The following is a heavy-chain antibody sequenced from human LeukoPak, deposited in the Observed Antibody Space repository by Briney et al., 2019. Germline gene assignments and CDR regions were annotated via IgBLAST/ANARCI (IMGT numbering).Heavy chain of an antibody. J-gene: IGHJ4*02. CDR3: TTDWGSTY. D-gene: IGHD7-27*01. V-gene: IGHV3-15*01. CDR1: GFTCSSYS. Sequence: GGSLRLSCAASGFTCSSYSMNWVRQAPGKGLEWVGRIKSKADDETTDYAAPVKGRFTVSRDDSENTHYLQMNSLKTEDTAVYYCTTDWGSTYWGQGTLVTVSS. CDR2: IKSKADDETT.